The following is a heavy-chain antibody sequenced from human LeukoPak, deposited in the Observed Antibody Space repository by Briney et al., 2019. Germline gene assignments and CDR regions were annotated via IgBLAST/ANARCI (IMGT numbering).Heavy chain of an antibody. CDR3: ATGIAVAGWGGFDI. D-gene: IGHD6-19*01. CDR1: GGSISSSSYS. Sequence: SETLSLTCTVSGGSISSSSYSWGWIRQPPGKGLEWIGSIYYSGSTYYNPSLKSRVTISVDTSKNQFSLKLSSVTAADTAVYYCATGIAVAGWGGFDIWGQGTMVTVSS. V-gene: IGHV4-39*01. CDR2: IYYSGST. J-gene: IGHJ3*02.